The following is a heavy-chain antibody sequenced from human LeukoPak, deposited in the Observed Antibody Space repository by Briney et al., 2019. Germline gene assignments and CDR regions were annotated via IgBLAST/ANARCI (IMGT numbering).Heavy chain of an antibody. V-gene: IGHV3-9*01. Sequence: GGSLRLSCAASGFTFDDYAMHWVRQAPGKGLEWVPGISWNSGSIGYADSVKGRFTISRDNAKNSLYLQMNSLRAEDTASYYCAKVEVYYYDSSGYYSQWGQGTPVTVSS. D-gene: IGHD3-22*01. CDR3: AKVEVYYYDSSGYYSQ. CDR2: ISWNSGSI. CDR1: GFTFDDYA. J-gene: IGHJ4*02.